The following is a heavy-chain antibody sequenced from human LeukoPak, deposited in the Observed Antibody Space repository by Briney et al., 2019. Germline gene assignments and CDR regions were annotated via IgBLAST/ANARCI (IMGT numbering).Heavy chain of an antibody. D-gene: IGHD2-2*01. CDR3: ARFDLYCSSTSCYGYFDY. J-gene: IGHJ4*02. Sequence: SETLSLTCAVSGGSISSGGYSWSWIRQPPGKGLEWIGYIYYSGSTNYNPSLKSRVTISVDTSKNQFSLKLSSVTAADTAVYYCARFDLYCSSTSCYGYFDYWGQGTLVTVSS. V-gene: IGHV4-61*08. CDR1: GGSISSGGYS. CDR2: IYYSGST.